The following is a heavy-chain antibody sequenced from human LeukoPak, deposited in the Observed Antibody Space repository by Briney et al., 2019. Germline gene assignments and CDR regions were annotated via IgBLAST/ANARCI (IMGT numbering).Heavy chain of an antibody. CDR3: AKEKGSGSYYNYQYGMDV. V-gene: IGHV3-30*18. Sequence: GGSLRLSCAASEFTFGIYGMHWVRQAPGKGLEWVAVISFDGGNKVYADSVKGRVTISKDNSKNTLSLQMISLRAEDTAVCYCAKEKGSGSYYNYQYGMDVWGQGTTVTVSS. CDR1: EFTFGIYG. CDR2: ISFDGGNK. D-gene: IGHD3-10*01. J-gene: IGHJ6*02.